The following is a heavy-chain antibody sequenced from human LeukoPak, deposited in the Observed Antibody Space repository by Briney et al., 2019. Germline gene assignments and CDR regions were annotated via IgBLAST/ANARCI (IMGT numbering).Heavy chain of an antibody. D-gene: IGHD1-26*01. V-gene: IGHV1-2*02. CDR3: ARDLLTWDRFDY. CDR1: GYTFTDYY. CDR2: INPNTGGT. J-gene: IGHJ4*02. Sequence: ASVKVSCKPSGYTFTDYYMHWVRQAPGQGLEWMGWINPNTGGTTYAQKFQGRVTMARDTSISAAYMELSSLRSDDTAVYYCARDLLTWDRFDYWGQGTLVSVSS.